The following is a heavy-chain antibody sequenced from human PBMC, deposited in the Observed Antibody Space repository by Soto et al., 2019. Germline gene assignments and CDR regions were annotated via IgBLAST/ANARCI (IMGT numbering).Heavy chain of an antibody. CDR1: GGTFSSYA. CDR2: IIPIFGTA. CDR3: ARSPYRGSGSYTSDY. V-gene: IGHV1-69*13. D-gene: IGHD3-10*01. J-gene: IGHJ4*02. Sequence: ASVKVSCKASGGTFSSYAISWVRQAPGQGLEWMGGIIPIFGTANYAQKFQGRVTITADESTSTAYMELSNLRSEDTAVYYCARSPYRGSGSYTSDYWGQGTLVTVSS.